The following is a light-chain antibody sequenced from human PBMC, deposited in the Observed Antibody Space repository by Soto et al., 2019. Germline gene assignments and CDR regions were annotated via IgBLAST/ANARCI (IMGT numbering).Light chain of an antibody. CDR3: SSYTSSSLYV. V-gene: IGLV2-14*01. J-gene: IGLJ1*01. CDR2: GVT. CDR1: SSDVGGYNY. Sequence: HSVLTQPASVSGSPGQSITMSYTGTSSDVGGYNYVSWYQQHPGKAPKLMIYGVTNRPSGVSNRFSGSKSGNTASLTISGLQAEDEADYYCSSYTSSSLYVFGTGTKVTVL.